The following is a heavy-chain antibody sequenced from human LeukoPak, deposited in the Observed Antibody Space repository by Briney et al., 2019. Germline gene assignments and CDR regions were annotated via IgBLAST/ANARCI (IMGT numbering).Heavy chain of an antibody. D-gene: IGHD3-10*01. Sequence: SGTLSLTCAVSGGSISSSNWWNWVRQPPGKGLEWIGEIYHSGSTNYNPSLKSRVTISVGKSKNQFSLKLSSVTAADTAVYYCARVSRSRRGSGSTHSPDFDYWGQGTLVTVSS. CDR1: GGSISSSNW. CDR2: IYHSGST. CDR3: ARVSRSRRGSGSTHSPDFDY. J-gene: IGHJ4*02. V-gene: IGHV4-4*02.